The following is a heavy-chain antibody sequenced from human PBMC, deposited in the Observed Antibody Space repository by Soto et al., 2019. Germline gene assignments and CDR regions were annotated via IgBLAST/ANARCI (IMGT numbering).Heavy chain of an antibody. J-gene: IGHJ5*02. CDR1: GYTFTSYG. Sequence: ASVKVSCKASGYTFTSYGISWVRQAPGQGLERMGWISAYNGNTNYAQKLQGRVTMTTDTSTSTAYMELRSLRSDDTAVYYCARYRYSGYLISGWFDPWGQGTLVTV. V-gene: IGHV1-18*01. CDR3: ARYRYSGYLISGWFDP. D-gene: IGHD5-12*01. CDR2: ISAYNGNT.